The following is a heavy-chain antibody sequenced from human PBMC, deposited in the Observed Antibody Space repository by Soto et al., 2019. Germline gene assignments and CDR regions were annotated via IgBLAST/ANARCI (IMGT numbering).Heavy chain of an antibody. V-gene: IGHV3-30*18. J-gene: IGHJ6*02. Sequence: PGGSLRLSCAASGFTFSSYGMHWVRQAPGKGLEWVAVISYDGSNKYYADSVKGRFTISRDNSKNTLYLQMNSLRAEDTAVYYCAKDRGLRFLEWLPTSYYYYGMDVWGQGTTVTVSS. CDR3: AKDRGLRFLEWLPTSYYYYGMDV. CDR2: ISYDGSNK. CDR1: GFTFSSYG. D-gene: IGHD3-3*01.